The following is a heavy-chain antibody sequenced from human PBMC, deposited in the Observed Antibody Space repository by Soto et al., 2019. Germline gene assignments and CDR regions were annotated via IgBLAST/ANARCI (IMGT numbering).Heavy chain of an antibody. D-gene: IGHD6-13*01. CDR2: ISSSSSYI. CDR3: ASEVAAAGKEDY. J-gene: IGHJ4*02. Sequence: GGSLRLSCAASGFTFSSYSMNWVRQAPGKGLEWVSSISSSSSYIYYADSVKGRFTISRDNAKNSLYLQMNSLRAEDTAVYYCASEVAAAGKEDYWGQGXLVTVYS. V-gene: IGHV3-21*01. CDR1: GFTFSSYS.